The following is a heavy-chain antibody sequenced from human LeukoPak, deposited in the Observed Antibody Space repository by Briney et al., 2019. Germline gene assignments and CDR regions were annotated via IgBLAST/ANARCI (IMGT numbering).Heavy chain of an antibody. CDR2: IYYSGST. J-gene: IGHJ3*02. CDR1: GGSINNYY. V-gene: IGHV4-59*08. D-gene: IGHD6-19*01. Sequence: SETLSLTCTVSGGSINNYYWSWIRQPPGKGLEWIGYIYYSGSTSYNPSPKSRVTISVDASKNQFSLKLNSVTAADTAVYYCARSYSSGWNGYAFDIWGQGTMVTVSS. CDR3: ARSYSSGWNGYAFDI.